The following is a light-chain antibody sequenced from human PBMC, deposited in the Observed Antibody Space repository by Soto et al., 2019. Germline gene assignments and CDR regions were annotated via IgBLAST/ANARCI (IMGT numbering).Light chain of an antibody. Sequence: EIVMTQSPATLSVSPGERATLSCRARQSVSSNLAWYQQKAGQAPRLLIYGASTRATGIPARFSGSGSGTEFTLTISSLQSEDFAVYYCQQYNNWPLFTFGPGTKVDIK. CDR2: GAS. J-gene: IGKJ3*01. V-gene: IGKV3-15*01. CDR3: QQYNNWPLFT. CDR1: QSVSSN.